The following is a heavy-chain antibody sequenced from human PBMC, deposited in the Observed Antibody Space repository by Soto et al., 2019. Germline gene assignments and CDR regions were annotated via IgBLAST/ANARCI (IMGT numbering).Heavy chain of an antibody. J-gene: IGHJ6*02. CDR1: GLTFSDSY. CDR3: ARVRVRGWRYAMDV. Sequence: VQLVESGGGLVKPGGSLRLSCAASGLTFSDSYLNWIRHAPGKGLEWLAYISSTGSSIFYAGSVKGRFTISRDNAKNSLLLQMNSRRAEESAVCYWARVRVRGWRYAMDVWGQGTTVTVSS. D-gene: IGHD2-15*01. V-gene: IGHV3-11*01. CDR2: ISSTGSSI.